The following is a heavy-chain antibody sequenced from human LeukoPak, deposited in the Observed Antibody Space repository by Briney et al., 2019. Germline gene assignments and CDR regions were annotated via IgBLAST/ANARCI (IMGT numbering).Heavy chain of an antibody. D-gene: IGHD2-15*01. CDR1: GYTFTSYG. V-gene: IGHV1-18*01. CDR3: ARDRSGCSGGSCYFRSGYYYYGMDV. Sequence: EASVKVSCKASGYTFTSYGISWVRQAPGQGLEWMGWISAYNGNTNYAQKLQGRVTMTTDTSTSTAYMELRSLRSDDTAVYYCARDRSGCSGGSCYFRSGYYYYGMDVWGQGTTVTVSS. J-gene: IGHJ6*02. CDR2: ISAYNGNT.